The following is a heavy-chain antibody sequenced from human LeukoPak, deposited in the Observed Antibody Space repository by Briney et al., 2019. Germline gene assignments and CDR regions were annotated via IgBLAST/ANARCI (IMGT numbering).Heavy chain of an antibody. J-gene: IGHJ4*02. Sequence: ASVKVSCKASGYSFTSHYMHWVRQAPGQGLEWMGWISVYNGNTNFAQKFQGRVTMTTDTSTSTAYMELRSLRSDDTAMYYCARVDAGNYYGHDYWGQGTLVTVTS. CDR2: ISVYNGNT. CDR3: ARVDAGNYYGHDY. V-gene: IGHV1-18*04. D-gene: IGHD1-26*01. CDR1: GYSFTSHY.